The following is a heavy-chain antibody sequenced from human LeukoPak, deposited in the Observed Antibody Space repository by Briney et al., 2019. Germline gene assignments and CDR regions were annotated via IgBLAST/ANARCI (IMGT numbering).Heavy chain of an antibody. CDR2: INHSGST. J-gene: IGHJ4*02. D-gene: IGHD6-19*01. CDR1: GGSFSGYY. Sequence: SETLSLTCAVYGGSFSGYYWSWIRQPPGKGLEWIGEINHSGSTNYNPSLKSRVTISVDTSKNQFSLKLSSVTAVDTAVYYCARRLSTAVVAVAGFYYFDYWGQGTLVTVSS. CDR3: ARRLSTAVVAVAGFYYFDY. V-gene: IGHV4-34*01.